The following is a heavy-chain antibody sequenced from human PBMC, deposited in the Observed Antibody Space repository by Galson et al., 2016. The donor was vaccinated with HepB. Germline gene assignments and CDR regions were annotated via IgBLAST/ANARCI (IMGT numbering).Heavy chain of an antibody. D-gene: IGHD2-15*01. CDR3: ERNRLGWSLLEAIDS. J-gene: IGHJ4*02. V-gene: IGHV3-21*01. Sequence: SLRVSCAASGFTFRSYVMNWVRQAPGKGLEWVSSTSSGSSYIYYADSVKGRFTISRDNAKNSLHLQMNSLRAEDTAVYYCERNRLGWSLLEAIDSWGQGTLVTVSS. CDR2: TSSGSSYI. CDR1: GFTFRSYV.